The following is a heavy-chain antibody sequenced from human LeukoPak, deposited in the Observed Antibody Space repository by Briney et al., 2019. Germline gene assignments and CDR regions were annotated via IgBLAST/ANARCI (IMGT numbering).Heavy chain of an antibody. V-gene: IGHV3-48*03. CDR3: AKSPNTMIPFRGAFDI. D-gene: IGHD3-22*01. CDR2: ISSSGSTI. CDR1: GFTFSSYE. J-gene: IGHJ3*02. Sequence: LAGGSLRLSCAASGFTFSSYEMNWVRQAPGKRLEWVSYISSSGSTIYYTDSVKGRFTISRDNAKNSLYLQMNSLRAEDTAVYYCAKSPNTMIPFRGAFDIWGQGTMVTVSS.